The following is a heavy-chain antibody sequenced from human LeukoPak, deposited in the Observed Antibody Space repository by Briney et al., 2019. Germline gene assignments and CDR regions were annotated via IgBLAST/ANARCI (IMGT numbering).Heavy chain of an antibody. V-gene: IGHV4-38-2*02. J-gene: IGHJ6*03. CDR1: GYSISSGYY. Sequence: PSETLSLTCTVSGYSISSGYYWGWIRQPPGKGLEWIGYIYYTGTSYNHSLKSRVTISADTSKNQFSLKLSSVTAADTAVYYCARVGNIVVGDYYYMDVWGKGTTVTVSS. CDR3: ARVGNIVVGDYYYMDV. D-gene: IGHD2-2*01. CDR2: IYYTGT.